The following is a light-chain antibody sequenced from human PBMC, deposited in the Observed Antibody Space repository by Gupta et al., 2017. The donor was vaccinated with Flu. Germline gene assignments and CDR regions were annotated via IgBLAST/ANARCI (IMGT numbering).Light chain of an antibody. CDR3: QQYYSTPPT. Sequence: DIVMTQSPDSLAVSLGERATIDCKSSQSVLYSYNNRNLLAWYQQRPGQPPKLLIFWASTRESGVPDRFSGSGSGTDFTLTISSLQAEDVAVYYCQQYYSTPPTFGQGTKVEIK. CDR2: WAS. CDR1: QSVLYSYNNRNL. V-gene: IGKV4-1*01. J-gene: IGKJ1*01.